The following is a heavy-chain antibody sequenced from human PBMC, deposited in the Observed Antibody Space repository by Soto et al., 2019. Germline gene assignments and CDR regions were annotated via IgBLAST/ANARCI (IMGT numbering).Heavy chain of an antibody. D-gene: IGHD3-10*01. J-gene: IGHJ4*02. CDR3: ARGSQVGLGEFDY. CDR2: IWYDGSNK. CDR1: GFTFSSYG. V-gene: IGHV3-33*01. Sequence: QVQLVESGGGVVQPGRSLRLSCAASGFTFSSYGMHWVRQAPGKGLEWVAVIWYDGSNKYYADSVKDRFTISRDNSENTLYLQMNSLGAEDTAVSYWARGSQVGLGEFDYWGQGTLVPVSS.